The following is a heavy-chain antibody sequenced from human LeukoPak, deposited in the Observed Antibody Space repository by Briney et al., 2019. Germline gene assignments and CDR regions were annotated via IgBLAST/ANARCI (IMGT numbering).Heavy chain of an antibody. CDR3: ARDYGGNEYYFDY. D-gene: IGHD4-23*01. V-gene: IGHV4-59*12. J-gene: IGHJ4*02. Sequence: PSETLSLTCTVSGGSINTYYWSWIRQPPGKGLEWIGCIDYSGSTNHNPSLKGRVTISVDTSKNQFSLKLSSVTAADTAVYYCARDYGGNEYYFDYWGQGTLVTVSS. CDR1: GGSINTYY. CDR2: IDYSGST.